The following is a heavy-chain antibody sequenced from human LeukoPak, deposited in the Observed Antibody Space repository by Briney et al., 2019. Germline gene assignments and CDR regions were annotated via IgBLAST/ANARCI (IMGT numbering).Heavy chain of an antibody. D-gene: IGHD6-13*01. V-gene: IGHV6-1*01. CDR2: TYYRSKWYN. J-gene: IGHJ3*02. CDR1: GDSFSSNSAA. CDR3: ARESIAAAVAFDI. Sequence: SQTLSLTCAVSGDSFSSNSAAWNWLRQSPSRGLEWLGRTYYRSKWYNDYAVSVKSRITINPDTSKNQFSLQLNSVTPEDTAVYYCARESIAAAVAFDIWGQGTMVTVSS.